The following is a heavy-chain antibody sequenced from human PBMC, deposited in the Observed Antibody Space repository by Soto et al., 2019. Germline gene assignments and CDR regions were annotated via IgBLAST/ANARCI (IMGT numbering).Heavy chain of an antibody. CDR1: GFSLSNARLG. D-gene: IGHD3-10*01. CDR2: IFTNDEK. J-gene: IGHJ4*02. Sequence: QVTLKESGPVLVKPTESLTLTCTVSGFSLSNARLGVSWIRQPPGKPLEWLAHIFTNDEKFYSTSLSSKLTISKNTSKSKVVLTMTNMDPVDTATYYCARTLLWFGELYVGVFDYWGQGTLVTVSS. CDR3: ARTLLWFGELYVGVFDY. V-gene: IGHV2-26*01.